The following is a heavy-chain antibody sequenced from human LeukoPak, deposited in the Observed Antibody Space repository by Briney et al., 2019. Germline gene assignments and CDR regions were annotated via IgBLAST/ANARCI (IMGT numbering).Heavy chain of an antibody. D-gene: IGHD1-26*01. V-gene: IGHV4-59*01. CDR2: IYHSGST. J-gene: IGHJ5*02. CDR1: GGSISSYY. CDR3: ARGLRVGATLNWFDP. Sequence: PSETLSLTCTVSGGSISSYYWSWIRQPPGKGLEWIGYIYHSGSTNYNPSLKSRVTISVDTSKNQFSLKLSSVTAADTAVYYCARGLRVGATLNWFDPWGQGTLVTVSS.